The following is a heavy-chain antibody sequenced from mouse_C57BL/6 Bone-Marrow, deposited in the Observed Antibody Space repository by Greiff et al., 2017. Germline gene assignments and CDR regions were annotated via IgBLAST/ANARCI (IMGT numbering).Heavy chain of an antibody. CDR1: GYSITSDY. Sequence: EVKLVESGPGLAKPSQTLSLTCSVTGYSITSDYWNWIRKFPGNKLEYMGYISYSGSTYYNPSLKSRISITRDTSKNQYYLQLNSVTTEDTATYYCARSRLRVYYAMDYWGQGTSVTVSS. J-gene: IGHJ4*01. V-gene: IGHV3-8*01. CDR3: ARSRLRVYYAMDY. D-gene: IGHD2-4*01. CDR2: ISYSGST.